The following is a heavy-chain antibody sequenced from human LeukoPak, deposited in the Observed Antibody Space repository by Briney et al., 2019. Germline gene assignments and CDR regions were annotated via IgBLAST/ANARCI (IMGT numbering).Heavy chain of an antibody. CDR2: IRNDGSNK. CDR3: AKGGRRGGSYWVDY. V-gene: IGHV3-30*02. CDR1: GFAFSTFG. Sequence: GGSLRLSCAASGFAFSTFGMHWVRQAPGKGLEWVAFIRNDGSNKYYADSVKGRFTISRDNSKNTLYLQMNSLRAEDTAVYYCAKGGRRGGSYWVDYWGQGTLVTVSS. D-gene: IGHD1-26*01. J-gene: IGHJ4*02.